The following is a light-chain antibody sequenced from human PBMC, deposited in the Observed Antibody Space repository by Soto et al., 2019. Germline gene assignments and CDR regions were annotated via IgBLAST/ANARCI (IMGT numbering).Light chain of an antibody. CDR1: QSIFKSSNNKNY. Sequence: DIVMTQSPDSLAVSLGERATINCKSSQSIFKSSNNKNYLAWYQQQPRQPPKLLINWASTRESGVPDRFSGSVSGTDFTLPISSMQAEDVAFYYCHQYYGIPLTFGQGTKVEIK. J-gene: IGKJ1*01. CDR2: WAS. CDR3: HQYYGIPLT. V-gene: IGKV4-1*01.